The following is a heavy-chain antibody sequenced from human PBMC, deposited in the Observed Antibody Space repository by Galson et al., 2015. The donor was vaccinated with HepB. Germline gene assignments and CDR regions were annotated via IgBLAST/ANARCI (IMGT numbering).Heavy chain of an antibody. CDR3: ARVFHGGYSIDY. D-gene: IGHD3-22*01. J-gene: IGHJ4*02. Sequence: SLRLSCAASGFTFSSHSIKWVRQAPGKGLESVSYISSSSINIYYADSVRGRFTISRDNAKNSVDLQMNSLRAEDTAVYYCARVFHGGYSIDYWGQGTLVTVSS. CDR2: ISSSSINI. V-gene: IGHV3-48*01. CDR1: GFTFSSHS.